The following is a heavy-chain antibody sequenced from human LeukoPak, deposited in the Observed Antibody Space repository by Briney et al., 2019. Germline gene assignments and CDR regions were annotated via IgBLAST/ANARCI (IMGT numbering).Heavy chain of an antibody. J-gene: IGHJ4*02. CDR2: ITDNGDTK. D-gene: IGHD3-10*01. CDR3: TRAFYCGSDPFDY. V-gene: IGHV3-30*04. CDR1: GFPFSNYA. Sequence: PGGSLRLSCTASGFPFSNYAIHWVREAPGKGLEWVAVITDNGDTKYYADSVRGRFTISRDNSRNTLYLQMDSLGQNDTGLYYCTRAFYCGSDPFDYWGQGTLVTVSS.